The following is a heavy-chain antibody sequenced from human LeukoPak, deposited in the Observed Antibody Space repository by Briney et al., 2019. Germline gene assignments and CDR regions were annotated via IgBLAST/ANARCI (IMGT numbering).Heavy chain of an antibody. J-gene: IGHJ3*02. Sequence: ASVKVSCKASGGTFSSYAISWVRQAPGQGLEWMGWISAYNGNTNYAQKLQGRVTMTTDTSTSTAYMELRSLRSDDTAVYYCAREYSSSSTDAFDIWGQGTMVTVSS. D-gene: IGHD6-13*01. CDR3: AREYSSSSTDAFDI. V-gene: IGHV1-18*01. CDR1: GGTFSSYA. CDR2: ISAYNGNT.